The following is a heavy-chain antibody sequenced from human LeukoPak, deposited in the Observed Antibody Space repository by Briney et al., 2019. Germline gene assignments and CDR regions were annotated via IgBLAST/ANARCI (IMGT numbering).Heavy chain of an antibody. CDR2: INPSGGST. CDR3: ARLRRETTEHPFDY. Sequence: ASVKVSCKASGYTFTSYYMHWVRQAPGQGLEWMGIINPSGGSTSYAQKFQGRVTMTRDTSISTAYMELSRLRSDDTAVYYCARLRRETTEHPFDYWGQGTLVTVSS. J-gene: IGHJ4*02. CDR1: GYTFTSYY. D-gene: IGHD4-11*01. V-gene: IGHV1-46*01.